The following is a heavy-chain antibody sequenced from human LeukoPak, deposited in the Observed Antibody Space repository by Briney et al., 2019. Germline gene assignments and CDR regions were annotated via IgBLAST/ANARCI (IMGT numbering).Heavy chain of an antibody. J-gene: IGHJ6*03. D-gene: IGHD3-22*01. CDR3: ARGAEDSSGYYLNYYYYYMDV. Sequence: ASVKVSCKASGGTFSSYAISWVRQAPGQGLEWMGRIIPIFGTANCAQKFQGRVTITADKSTSTAYMELSSLRSEDTAVYYCARGAEDSSGYYLNYYYYYMDVWGKGTTVTVSS. CDR1: GGTFSSYA. CDR2: IIPIFGTA. V-gene: IGHV1-69*06.